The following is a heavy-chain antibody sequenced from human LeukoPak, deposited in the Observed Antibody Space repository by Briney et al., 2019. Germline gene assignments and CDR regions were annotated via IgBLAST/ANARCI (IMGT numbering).Heavy chain of an antibody. V-gene: IGHV3-30*02. CDR2: IRYDGSNK. CDR1: GFTFSSYG. D-gene: IGHD4-17*01. Sequence: GGSLRLSCAASGFTFSSYGMHWVRQAPGKGLERVAFIRYDGSNKYYADSVKGRFTISRDNSKNTLYLQMNSLRAEDTAVYYCAKGEGFYGDYEGYWGQGTLVTVSS. J-gene: IGHJ4*02. CDR3: AKGEGFYGDYEGY.